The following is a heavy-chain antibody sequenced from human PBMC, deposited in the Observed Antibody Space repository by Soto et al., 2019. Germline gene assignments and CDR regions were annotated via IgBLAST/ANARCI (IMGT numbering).Heavy chain of an antibody. CDR3: ARASQGYSSSWYFFDY. V-gene: IGHV3-13*01. CDR2: IGTAGDT. CDR1: GFTFSSYD. Sequence: GGSLRLSCAASGFTFSSYDMHWVRQATGKGLEWVSAIGTAGDTYYPGSVKGRFTISRENAKNSLYLQMNSLRAGDTAVYYCARASQGYSSSWYFFDYRGQGTSVIVSS. J-gene: IGHJ4*02. D-gene: IGHD6-13*01.